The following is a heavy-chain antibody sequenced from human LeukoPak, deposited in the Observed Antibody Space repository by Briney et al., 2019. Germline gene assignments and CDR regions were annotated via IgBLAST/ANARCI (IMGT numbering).Heavy chain of an antibody. CDR3: ARAGDSSGYSFDY. Sequence: PGGSLRLSCAASGFTVSSNYMSWVRQAPGKGLEWVSVIYSGGSTYYADSVKGRFTISRDNSKNTLYLQMNGLRAEDTAVYYCARAGDSSGYSFDYWGQGTLVTVSS. V-gene: IGHV3-53*01. CDR1: GFTVSSNY. D-gene: IGHD3-22*01. J-gene: IGHJ4*02. CDR2: IYSGGST.